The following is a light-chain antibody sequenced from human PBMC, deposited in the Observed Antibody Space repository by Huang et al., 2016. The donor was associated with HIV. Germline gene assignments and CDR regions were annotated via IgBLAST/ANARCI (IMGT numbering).Light chain of an antibody. V-gene: IGKV3-20*01. Sequence: VLTQSPGTLSLSPGERATLSCRANQYVSTTYLAWYQQKPGQAPRLLMYRTSTRPTGIPDRFRGSGSGTDCTLTISSLEPEDFAVYYCQQYGSLVWTFGQGTRVEAK. CDR1: QYVSTTY. CDR3: QQYGSLVWT. J-gene: IGKJ1*01. CDR2: RTS.